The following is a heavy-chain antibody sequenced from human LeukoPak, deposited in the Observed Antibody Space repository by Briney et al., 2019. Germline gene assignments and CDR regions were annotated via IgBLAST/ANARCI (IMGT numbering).Heavy chain of an antibody. V-gene: IGHV4-34*01. CDR1: GGSFSGYY. Sequence: PSETLSLTCAVYGGSFSGYYWSWIRQPPGKGLEWIGEINHSGSTNYNPSLKSRVTISVDTSKNQFSLKLSSVTAADTAVYYCASWYYYDSSGSHRTTNLYNWFDPWGQGTLVTVSS. CDR3: ASWYYYDSSGSHRTTNLYNWFDP. D-gene: IGHD3-22*01. CDR2: INHSGST. J-gene: IGHJ5*02.